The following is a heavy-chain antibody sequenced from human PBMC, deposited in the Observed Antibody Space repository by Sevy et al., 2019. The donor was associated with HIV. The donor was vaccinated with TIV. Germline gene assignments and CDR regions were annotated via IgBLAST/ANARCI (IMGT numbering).Heavy chain of an antibody. Sequence: GGSLRLSCAASGFTFSSYPMSWVRQAPGKGLEWVSAISGSGGSTYYADSVKGRFTISTDSSKNTRYLQMNSLRAEDTAVYYCAKVGVVVLSGDAFDIWGQGTMVTVSS. CDR3: AKVGVVVLSGDAFDI. CDR1: GFTFSSYP. CDR2: ISGSGGST. V-gene: IGHV3-23*01. D-gene: IGHD2-15*01. J-gene: IGHJ3*02.